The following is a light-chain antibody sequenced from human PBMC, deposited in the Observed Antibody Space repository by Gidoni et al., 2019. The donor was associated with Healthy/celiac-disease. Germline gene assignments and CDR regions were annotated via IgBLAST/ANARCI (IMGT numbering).Light chain of an antibody. CDR3: QQYYSYPWT. CDR2: AAY. J-gene: IGKJ1*01. CDR1: QGISSY. V-gene: IGKV1-8*01. Sequence: AIRMTQSPSSFSASTGDRVTITCRASQGISSYLAWYQQKPGKAPKLLIYAAYTLQSGVPSRFSGSGSGTDFTLTISCLQSEDFATYDCQQYYSYPWTFGQGTKVEIK.